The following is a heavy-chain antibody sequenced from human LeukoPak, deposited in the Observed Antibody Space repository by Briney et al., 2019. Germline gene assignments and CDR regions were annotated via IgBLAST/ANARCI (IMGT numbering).Heavy chain of an antibody. CDR3: AKYCGGGNCYSGLY. CDR1: GFTFSSYA. J-gene: IGHJ4*02. Sequence: GGSLRLSCAASGFTFSSYAMTWVRQAPGKGLEWVSTFSSSGGSTYYADSVKGRFTISRDSSKNTLFLQMNSLRAEDTAVYYCAKYCGGGNCYSGLYWGQGTLVTVSS. D-gene: IGHD2-15*01. V-gene: IGHV3-23*01. CDR2: FSSSGGST.